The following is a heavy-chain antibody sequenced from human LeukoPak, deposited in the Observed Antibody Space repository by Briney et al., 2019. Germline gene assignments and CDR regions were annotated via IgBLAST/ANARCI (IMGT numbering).Heavy chain of an antibody. V-gene: IGHV3-30*01. Sequence: PGGSLRLSCVVSGFTFSDYTMQWVRQAPGKGLEWVALMPPDGSYQYYADSLKGRFTISRDNFKNTLYLQMDSLRVEDTAVYYCARGLHGRSWYGAHWGQGTLLSVSS. CDR2: MPPDGSYQ. D-gene: IGHD6-13*01. CDR1: GFTFSDYT. J-gene: IGHJ1*01. CDR3: ARGLHGRSWYGAH.